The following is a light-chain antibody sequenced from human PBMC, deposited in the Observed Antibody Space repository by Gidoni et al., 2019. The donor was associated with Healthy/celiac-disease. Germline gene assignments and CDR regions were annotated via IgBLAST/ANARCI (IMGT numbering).Light chain of an antibody. J-gene: IGKJ1*01. CDR2: GAS. CDR3: QQYNNWWT. Sequence: EIVMTQSPATLSVSPGERATLSCRASQSVSSNLAWYQQTPGQAPRLLIYGASTRATGIPARFSGSGSGTEFTLTISRLRSEDFAVYYCQQYNNWWTFGQGTKVEIK. V-gene: IGKV3-15*01. CDR1: QSVSSN.